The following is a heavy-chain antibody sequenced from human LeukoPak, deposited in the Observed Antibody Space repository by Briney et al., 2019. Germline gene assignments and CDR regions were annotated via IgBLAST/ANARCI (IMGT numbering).Heavy chain of an antibody. V-gene: IGHV4-59*01. D-gene: IGHD3-10*01. CDR1: GGSISSYY. J-gene: IGHJ5*02. CDR3: ARVTRYYYGSGSYYRPNWFDP. CDR2: IYYRGST. Sequence: SETLSLTYTVSGGSISSYYWSWIRQPPGKGLEWIGYIYYRGSTNYNPSLKSRVTILVDTSKNQFSLKLSSVTAADTAVYYCARVTRYYYGSGSYYRPNWFDPWGQGTLVTVSS.